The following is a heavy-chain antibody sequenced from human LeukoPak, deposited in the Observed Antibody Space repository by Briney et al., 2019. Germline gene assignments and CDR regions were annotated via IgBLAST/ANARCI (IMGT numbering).Heavy chain of an antibody. Sequence: PGRSLRLFCAAWGFTFSSYVMHWVREAPGKGRVWGAVISYDGSNKYYADSVKGRFTISSVNYKNTLYLQMNSLTAEETAVYYCARSRYSYGPSDFDYWGQGTLVTVSS. CDR3: ARSRYSYGPSDFDY. V-gene: IGHV3-30*04. CDR2: ISYDGSNK. D-gene: IGHD5-18*01. J-gene: IGHJ4*02. CDR1: GFTFSSYV.